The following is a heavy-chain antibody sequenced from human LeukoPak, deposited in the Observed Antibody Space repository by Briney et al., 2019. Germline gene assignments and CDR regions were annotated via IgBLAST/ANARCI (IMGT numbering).Heavy chain of an antibody. CDR3: ARERVPSGPTAMGY. CDR1: GFAFSSYA. Sequence: PGGSLRLSCAASGFAFSSYAMHWVRQAPGKGLEYVSAISSNGGSTYYANSVKGGFTISRDNSKNTLYLQMGSLRAEDMAVYYCARERVPSGPTAMGYWGQGTLVTVSS. CDR2: ISSNGGST. J-gene: IGHJ4*02. D-gene: IGHD5-18*01. V-gene: IGHV3-64*01.